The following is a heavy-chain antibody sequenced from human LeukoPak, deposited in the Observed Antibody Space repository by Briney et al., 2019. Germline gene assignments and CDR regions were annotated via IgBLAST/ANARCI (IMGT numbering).Heavy chain of an antibody. J-gene: IGHJ4*02. D-gene: IGHD1-26*01. Sequence: GGSLRLSCAASGFTFSSYGMSWVRQAPGKGLEWVSAISGSGGSTYYADSVKGRFTISRDNSKNTLYLQMNSLRAEDTAVYYCAKFGGSYFNYFDYWGQGTLVTVSS. CDR3: AKFGGSYFNYFDY. V-gene: IGHV3-23*01. CDR1: GFTFSSYG. CDR2: ISGSGGST.